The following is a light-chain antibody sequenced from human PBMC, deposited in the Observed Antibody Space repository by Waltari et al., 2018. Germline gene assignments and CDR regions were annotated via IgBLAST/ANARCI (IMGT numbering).Light chain of an antibody. CDR3: QQLRA. Sequence: IQLTQSPSYLSASVGDRVTITCRASQGISSYLAWYQQKPGKAPKLLIYAASTLQSGVPSRFSGSGSGTDFTLTISSLQAEDVATYYCQQLRAFGQGTKVEIK. CDR1: QGISSY. J-gene: IGKJ1*01. V-gene: IGKV1-9*01. CDR2: AAS.